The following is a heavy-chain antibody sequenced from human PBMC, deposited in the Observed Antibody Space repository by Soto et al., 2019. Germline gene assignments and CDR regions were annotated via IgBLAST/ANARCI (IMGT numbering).Heavy chain of an antibody. V-gene: IGHV1-69*13. D-gene: IGHD3-3*01. CDR3: ARGSRAYYDFWSGYSQTTD. Sequence: SVKVSCKASGCTFSSYAISWLRQAPGQGLEWMGGIIPIFGTANYAQKFQGRVTITADESTSTAYMELSSLRSEDTAVYYCARGSRAYYDFWSGYSQTTDWGRGTLVTVSS. J-gene: IGHJ4*02. CDR2: IIPIFGTA. CDR1: GCTFSSYA.